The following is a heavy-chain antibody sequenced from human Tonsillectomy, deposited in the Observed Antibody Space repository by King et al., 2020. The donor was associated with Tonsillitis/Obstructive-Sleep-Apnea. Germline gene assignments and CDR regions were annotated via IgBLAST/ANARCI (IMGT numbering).Heavy chain of an antibody. J-gene: IGHJ4*02. CDR2: IYPGDSDT. Sequence: VQLVQSGAEVKKPGESLKISCKGSGYSFINYWIGWVRQMPGRGLEWMGIIYPGDSDTRYSPSFQGQVTISADKSITTAYLQWSSLRSSDTAIYYCASGPGSSWFEYWGQGTLVTVSS. CDR1: GYSFINYW. CDR3: ASGPGSSWFEY. D-gene: IGHD6-13*01. V-gene: IGHV5-51*01.